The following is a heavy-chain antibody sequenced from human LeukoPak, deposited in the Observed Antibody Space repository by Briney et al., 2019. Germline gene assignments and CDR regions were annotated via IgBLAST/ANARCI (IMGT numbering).Heavy chain of an antibody. CDR1: GFTFSSHS. D-gene: IGHD1-26*01. Sequence: GGSLRLSCAASGFTFSSHSMNWVRQAPGKGLEWVSYISSSSSTIFYADSVKGRFTISRDNAKNSLYLQMNSLRAEDTAVYYCATWDIVGATFDYWGQGTLVTVSS. V-gene: IGHV3-48*01. J-gene: IGHJ4*02. CDR3: ATWDIVGATFDY. CDR2: ISSSSSTI.